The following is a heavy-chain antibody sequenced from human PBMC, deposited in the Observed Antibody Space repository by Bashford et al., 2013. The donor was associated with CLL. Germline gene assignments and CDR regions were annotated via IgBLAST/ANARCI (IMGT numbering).Heavy chain of an antibody. D-gene: IGHD3-10*01. CDR1: GYSFSDYA. J-gene: IGHJ4*02. CDR2: IDTGNGNT. CDR3: AREGIKRDTYGLFYLDY. V-gene: IGHV1-3*04. Sequence: ASVKVSCKASGYSFSDYAMHWVRQAPGQGLEWMGWIDTGNGNTRYSQRFQGRVTITRDTSASTAYMELSSLTSEDTVLYYCAREGIKRDTYGLFYLDYWGKGTLVTVSS.